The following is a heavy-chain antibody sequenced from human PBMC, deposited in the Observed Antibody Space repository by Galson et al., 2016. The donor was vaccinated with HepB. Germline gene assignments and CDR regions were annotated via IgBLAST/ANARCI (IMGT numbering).Heavy chain of an antibody. CDR1: GYTFSSYA. D-gene: IGHD2-2*01. V-gene: IGHV1-18*01. CDR3: AREGTSWTADY. CDR2: IRGYNANR. J-gene: IGHJ4*02. Sequence: SCKASGYTFSSYAMNWVRQAPGQGLEWMGLIRGYNANRKYVEKFGGRVTMTQDTSTSTAYMELRSLRSDDTAVYYCAREGTSWTADYWGQGTLVTVSA.